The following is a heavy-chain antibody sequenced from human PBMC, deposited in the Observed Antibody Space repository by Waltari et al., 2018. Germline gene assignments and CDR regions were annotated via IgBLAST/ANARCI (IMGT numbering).Heavy chain of an antibody. Sequence: QVQLQESGPGLVKPSETLSLTCAVSGYSISSGYYWGWIRQPPGKGLEWIGSIYHSGSTYYTPSLKSRVTISVDTSKNQFSLKLSSVTAADTAVYYCAILNYGDRFYYYYGMDVWGQGTTVTVSS. D-gene: IGHD4-17*01. J-gene: IGHJ6*02. CDR1: GYSISSGYY. CDR2: IYHSGST. V-gene: IGHV4-38-2*01. CDR3: AILNYGDRFYYYYGMDV.